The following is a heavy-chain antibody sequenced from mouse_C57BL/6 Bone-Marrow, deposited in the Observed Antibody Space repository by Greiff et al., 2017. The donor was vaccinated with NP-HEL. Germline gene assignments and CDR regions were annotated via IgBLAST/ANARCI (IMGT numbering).Heavy chain of an antibody. CDR1: GYTFTSYW. CDR2: IDPSDSYT. J-gene: IGHJ3*01. D-gene: IGHD2-3*01. CDR3: ARLPDGYYPAWFAY. V-gene: IGHV1-59*01. Sequence: QVQLQQSGAELVRPGTSVKLSCKASGYTFTSYWMHWVKQRPGQGLEWIGVIDPSDSYTNYNQKFKGKATLTVDTSSSTAYMQLSSLTSEDSAVYYCARLPDGYYPAWFAYGGQGTLVTVSA.